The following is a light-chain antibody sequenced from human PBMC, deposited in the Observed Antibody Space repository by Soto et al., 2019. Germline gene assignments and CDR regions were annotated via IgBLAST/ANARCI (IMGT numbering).Light chain of an antibody. J-gene: IGKJ4*01. CDR3: QQYGSSPLT. Sequence: EIVLTQSPGTLSLSPGERATLSCRASQSVSSSYLAWYQQKPGQAPKVLIYRASSRATGIPDRFSGSGSGTDFTLTISRLEPEDFPVYYCQQYGSSPLTFGGGTKVDIK. CDR2: RAS. V-gene: IGKV3-20*01. CDR1: QSVSSSY.